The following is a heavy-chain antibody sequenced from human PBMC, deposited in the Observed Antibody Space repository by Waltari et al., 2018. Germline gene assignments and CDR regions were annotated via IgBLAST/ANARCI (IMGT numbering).Heavy chain of an antibody. D-gene: IGHD2-15*01. CDR1: GGSFSGYY. CDR3: ARDWSLRDWYFDL. Sequence: QVQLQQWGAGLLKPSETLSLTCAVYGGSFSGYYCSWIRQPPGKGLEWIGYIYYSGSTNYNPSLKSRVTISVDTSKNQFSLKLSSVTAADTAVYYCARDWSLRDWYFDLWGRGTLVTVSS. V-gene: IGHV4-34*11. CDR2: IYYSGST. J-gene: IGHJ2*01.